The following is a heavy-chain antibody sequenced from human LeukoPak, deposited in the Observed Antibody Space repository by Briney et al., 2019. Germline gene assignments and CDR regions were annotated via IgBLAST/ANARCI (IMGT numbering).Heavy chain of an antibody. CDR3: AKGGAAADNYWYFDL. J-gene: IGHJ2*01. Sequence: GRSLSLSCAASGFTFDDYGMHWVRQAPGKGLEWVSGISWNRGSIGYADSVKGRFTIPRDTAKNSLYLQMNSLRPEDTALYYCAKGGAAADNYWYFDLWGRGTLVTVSS. D-gene: IGHD6-13*01. CDR1: GFTFDDYG. V-gene: IGHV3-9*01. CDR2: ISWNRGSI.